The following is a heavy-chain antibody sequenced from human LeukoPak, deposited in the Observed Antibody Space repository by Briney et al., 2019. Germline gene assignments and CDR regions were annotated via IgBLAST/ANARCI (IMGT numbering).Heavy chain of an antibody. CDR1: GFTFSNYW. CDR3: ARARYWTYGDYGGDFDY. V-gene: IGHV3-74*01. J-gene: IGHJ4*02. D-gene: IGHD4-17*01. Sequence: GGFLRLSCAASGFTFSNYWMHWVRQGPGKGLVWASRINNDGSSTSYADSVKGRFTISRDNAKNTLYLQMNSLRAEDTAVYYCARARYWTYGDYGGDFDYWGQGTLVTVSS. CDR2: INNDGSST.